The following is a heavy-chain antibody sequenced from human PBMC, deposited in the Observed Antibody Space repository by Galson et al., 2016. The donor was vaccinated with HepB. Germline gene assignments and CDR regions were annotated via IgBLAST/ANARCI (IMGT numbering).Heavy chain of an antibody. CDR2: IIPIFGTA. V-gene: IGHV1-69*06. D-gene: IGHD2-2*01. CDR1: GGTFSNYA. J-gene: IGHJ4*02. Sequence: SVKVSCKASGGTFSNYAINWVRQAPGQGLEWITGIIPIFGTANYAQKFQGRVTITADKSTSTAYMELRSLRSEDTAVYYCAIEDNIDIKPGSSFIMGYWGPGTLVTVSS. CDR3: AIEDNIDIKPGSSFIMGY.